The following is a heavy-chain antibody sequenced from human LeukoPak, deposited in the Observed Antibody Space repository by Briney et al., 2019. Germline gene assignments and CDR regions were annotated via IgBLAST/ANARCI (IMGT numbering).Heavy chain of an antibody. Sequence: ASVKVSCKVSGYTLTELSMHWVRQAPGKGLEWMGGFDPEDGETIYAQKFQGRVTMTEDTSTDTAYMELSSLRSEDTAVYYCATARVVAVAGTPNFDYWGQGTLVTVSS. CDR1: GYTLTELS. D-gene: IGHD6-19*01. CDR2: FDPEDGET. J-gene: IGHJ4*02. CDR3: ATARVVAVAGTPNFDY. V-gene: IGHV1-24*01.